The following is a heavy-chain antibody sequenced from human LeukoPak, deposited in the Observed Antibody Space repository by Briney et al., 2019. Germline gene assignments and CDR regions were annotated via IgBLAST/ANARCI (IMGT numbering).Heavy chain of an antibody. Sequence: GGPLRLFCAASGITFIKYSMTWVRQARGRGREWVSAIAGSGAFTVYADSVKGRFTISRDISKNMLSLQMKSLRGEDTAVYYCAKRSAERSRYFDYWGQGPRVNVSS. V-gene: IGHV3-23*01. J-gene: IGHJ4*02. CDR3: AKRSAERSRYFDY. D-gene: IGHD1-1*01. CDR1: GITFIKYS. CDR2: IAGSGAFT.